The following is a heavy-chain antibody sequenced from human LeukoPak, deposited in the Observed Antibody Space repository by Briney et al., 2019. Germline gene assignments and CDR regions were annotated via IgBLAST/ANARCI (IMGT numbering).Heavy chain of an antibody. J-gene: IGHJ4*02. CDR1: GDSISSYY. CDR2: IYISGST. V-gene: IGHV4-4*07. CDR3: ARKPIIADAYYYLDD. Sequence: SETLSLTCTVSGDSISSYYWSWIRQPAGKGLEWIGRIYISGSTNYNPSLKSRVTMSVDTSKNQFSLKLTSLTAADTAMYYCARKPIIADAYYYLDDWGQGTLVTVSS. D-gene: IGHD6-13*01.